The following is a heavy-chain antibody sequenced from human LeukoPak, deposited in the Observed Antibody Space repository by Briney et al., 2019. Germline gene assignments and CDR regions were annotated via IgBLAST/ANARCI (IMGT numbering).Heavy chain of an antibody. CDR2: NNGDGSTT. V-gene: IGHV3-74*01. Sequence: GGSLRLSCVASGFSLSGYWMYWVRRAPGKGLMYISRNNGDGSTTNYADVVKGRFTMSRDNVKNTLYLQMNSLRVEDTAVYYCARDPRNVGLAPWGQGTLVTVSS. CDR1: GFSLSGYW. CDR3: ARDPRNVGLAP. J-gene: IGHJ5*02.